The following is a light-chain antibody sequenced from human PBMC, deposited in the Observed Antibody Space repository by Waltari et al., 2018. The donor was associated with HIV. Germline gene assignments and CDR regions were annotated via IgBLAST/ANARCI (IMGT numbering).Light chain of an antibody. CDR2: KTS. V-gene: IGKV2-28*01. CDR1: QTPLYSDGYKY. J-gene: IGKJ2*01. Sequence: LVMTQSPLPLPVTPGESASISCRSSQTPLYSDGYKYLDWYQQKPGQSPRLLLYKTSNRASGVSDRFSGSASGTDFTLRISRVEAEDVGVYYCMQALQAYSFGQGTKLEIK. CDR3: MQALQAYS.